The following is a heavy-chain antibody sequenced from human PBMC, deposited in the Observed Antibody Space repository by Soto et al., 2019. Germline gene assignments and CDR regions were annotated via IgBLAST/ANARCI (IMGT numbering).Heavy chain of an antibody. CDR2: IIPILGIA. J-gene: IGHJ6*02. D-gene: IGHD6-13*01. CDR1: GGTFSSYT. CDR3: ARDGLGGGVRISAAGPPGYYYGMDV. V-gene: IGHV1-69*04. Sequence: SVKVSCKASGGTFSSYTISWVRRAPGQGLEWMGRIIPILGIANYAQKFQGRVTITADKSTSTAYMELSSLRSEDTAVYYCARDGLGGGVRISAAGPPGYYYGMDVWGQGTTVTVSS.